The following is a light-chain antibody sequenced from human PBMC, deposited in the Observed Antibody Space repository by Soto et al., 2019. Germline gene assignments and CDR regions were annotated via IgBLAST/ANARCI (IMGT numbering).Light chain of an antibody. Sequence: QSVLTQPASVSGSPGQSITISCTGTSSDVGGYNYVSWYQQYPGKAPKLMIYDVDNRPSGVSNRFSGSKSGNTASLTVSGIQAEDEADYYCSSFTTRNTLVVFGGGTKLTVL. CDR1: SSDVGGYNY. CDR3: SSFTTRNTLVV. V-gene: IGLV2-14*01. J-gene: IGLJ2*01. CDR2: DVD.